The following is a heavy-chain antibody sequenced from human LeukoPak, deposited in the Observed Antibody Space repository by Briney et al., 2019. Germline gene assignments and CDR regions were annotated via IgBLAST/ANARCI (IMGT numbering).Heavy chain of an antibody. D-gene: IGHD3-3*01. Sequence: PSETLSLTCAVYGGSFSGYYWSWIRQPPGKGLEWIGEINHSGSTNYNSSLKSRVTVSVDTSKNQFSLKLSSVTAADTAVYYCATIGFWSGPIPTYYMDVWGKGTTVTVSS. CDR2: INHSGST. V-gene: IGHV4-34*01. CDR3: ATIGFWSGPIPTYYMDV. CDR1: GGSFSGYY. J-gene: IGHJ6*03.